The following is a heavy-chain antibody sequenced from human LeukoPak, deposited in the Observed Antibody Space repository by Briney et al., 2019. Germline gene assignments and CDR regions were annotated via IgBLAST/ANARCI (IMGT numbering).Heavy chain of an antibody. CDR3: ARARYSGYDASGYYYYYMDV. J-gene: IGHJ6*03. CDR1: GFTFSDYY. V-gene: IGHV3-11*01. D-gene: IGHD5-12*01. Sequence: GGSLRLSCAASGFTFSDYYMSWIRQAPGKGLEWVSYISSSGSTIYYADSVKGRFTISRDNAKNSLYLQMNSLRVEDTAVYYCARARYSGYDASGYYYYYMDVWGKGTTVTVSS. CDR2: ISSSGSTI.